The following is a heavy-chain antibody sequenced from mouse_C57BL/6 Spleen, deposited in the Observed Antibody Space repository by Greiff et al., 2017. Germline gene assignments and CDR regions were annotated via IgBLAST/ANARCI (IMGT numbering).Heavy chain of an antibody. Sequence: QVQLQQSGAELVRPGASVTLSCKASGYTFTDYEMHWVKQTPVHGLEWIGAIDPETGGTAYNQKFKGKAILTADKSSSTTYMELRSLTSEDSAVYYCTRRTYSNYFDSWGQGTTLTVSS. CDR3: TRRTYSNYFDS. J-gene: IGHJ2*01. V-gene: IGHV1-15*01. D-gene: IGHD2-5*01. CDR2: IDPETGGT. CDR1: GYTFTDYE.